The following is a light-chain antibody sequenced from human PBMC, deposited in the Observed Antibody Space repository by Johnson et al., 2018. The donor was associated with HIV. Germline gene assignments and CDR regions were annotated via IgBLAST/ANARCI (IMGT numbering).Light chain of an antibody. CDR1: RSNIGNNY. J-gene: IGLJ1*01. Sequence: TQPPSVSAAPGQKVTISCSGSRSNIGNNYVSWYQQLPGAAPTLLIYEDNKRPSGIPDRFSGSKSGATATLGIPGLQTGDEADYYCGIWDASLSPLYVFGTGTTITVL. CDR2: EDN. V-gene: IGLV1-51*02. CDR3: GIWDASLSPLYV.